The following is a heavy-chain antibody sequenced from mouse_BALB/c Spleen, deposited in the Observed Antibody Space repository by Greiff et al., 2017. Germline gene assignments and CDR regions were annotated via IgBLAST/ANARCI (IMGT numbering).Heavy chain of an antibody. D-gene: IGHD2-1*01. Sequence: EVQLVESGGGLVKPGGSLKLSCAASGFTFSSYAMSWVRQSPEKRLEWVAEISSGGSYTYYPDTVTGRFTISRDNAKNTLYLEMSSLRSEDTAMYYCAREGNYLYYYAMDYWGQGTSVTVSS. CDR1: GFTFSSYA. CDR3: AREGNYLYYYAMDY. CDR2: ISSGGSYT. J-gene: IGHJ4*01. V-gene: IGHV5-9-4*01.